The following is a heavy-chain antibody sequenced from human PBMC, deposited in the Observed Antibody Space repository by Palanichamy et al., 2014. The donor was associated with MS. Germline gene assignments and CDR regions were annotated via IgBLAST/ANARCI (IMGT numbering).Heavy chain of an antibody. CDR3: ARLAGSSWPDY. V-gene: IGHV4-39*01. Sequence: QLQLQESGPGLLKPSETLSLTCTVSGGSIASETNYWGWIRQPPGKGLEWIASIYYSGSTYYNPSLESRVTISVDMSQNQLSLMLTSVTAADTSVYYCARLAGSSWPDYWGQGTLVTVSS. CDR1: GGSIASETNY. D-gene: IGHD6-13*01. CDR2: IYYSGST. J-gene: IGHJ4*02.